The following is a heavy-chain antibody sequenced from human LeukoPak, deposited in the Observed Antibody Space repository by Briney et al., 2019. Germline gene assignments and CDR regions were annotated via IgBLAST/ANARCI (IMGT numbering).Heavy chain of an antibody. V-gene: IGHV3-48*04. Sequence: GGSLRLSCAASGFTFSSYAMSRVRQTPGKGLEWLSYISSGGSAIYYADSVKGRFTISRDNAKNSLYLQMNSLRAEDTAVYYCARDHHSGSYLGWFDPWGQGTLVTVSS. CDR2: ISSGGSAI. CDR3: ARDHHSGSYLGWFDP. D-gene: IGHD1-26*01. J-gene: IGHJ5*02. CDR1: GFTFSSYA.